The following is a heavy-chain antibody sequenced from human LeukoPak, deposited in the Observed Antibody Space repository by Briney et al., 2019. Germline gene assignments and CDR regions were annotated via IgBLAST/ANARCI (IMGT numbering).Heavy chain of an antibody. D-gene: IGHD4-11*01. J-gene: IGHJ5*02. Sequence: ASVKVSCKASGYTFTSYDINWVRQATGQGLEWMGWMNPNSGNTGYAQKFQSRVTITRNTSISTAYMELSSLRSEDTAVYYCARGLLGFMRSDYSNYWDNWFDPWGQGTLVTVSS. CDR1: GYTFTSYD. CDR2: MNPNSGNT. CDR3: ARGLLGFMRSDYSNYWDNWFDP. V-gene: IGHV1-8*03.